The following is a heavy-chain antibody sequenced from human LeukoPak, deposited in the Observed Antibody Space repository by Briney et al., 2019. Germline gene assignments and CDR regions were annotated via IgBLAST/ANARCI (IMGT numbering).Heavy chain of an antibody. D-gene: IGHD3-22*01. J-gene: IGHJ3*02. V-gene: IGHV3-74*01. CDR3: AKHYYDSSGYRALSAFDI. CDR1: GFTFSTYW. CDR2: INRDGSST. Sequence: PGGSLRLSCAASGFTFSTYWMHWVRQAPGKGLVWVSRINRDGSSTYYADSVKGRFTISRDNSKNALYLQMNSLRAEDTAVYYCAKHYYDSSGYRALSAFDIWGQGTMVTVSS.